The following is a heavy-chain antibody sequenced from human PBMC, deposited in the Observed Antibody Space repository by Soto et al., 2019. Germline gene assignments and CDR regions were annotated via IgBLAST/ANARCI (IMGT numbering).Heavy chain of an antibody. CDR1: GGSISSYY. D-gene: IGHD3-16*02. J-gene: IGHJ3*02. CDR3: ARDSRRLYYDYVWGSYRYGAFDI. Sequence: SETLSLTCTVSGGSISSYYWSWIRQPPGKGLEWIGYIYYSGSTNYNPSLKSRVTISVDTSKNQFSLKLSSVTAADTAVYYCARDSRRLYYDYVWGSYRYGAFDIWGQGTTVPVSS. V-gene: IGHV4-59*01. CDR2: IYYSGST.